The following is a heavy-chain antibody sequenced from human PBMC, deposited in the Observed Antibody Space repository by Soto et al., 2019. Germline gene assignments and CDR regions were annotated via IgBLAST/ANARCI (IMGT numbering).Heavy chain of an antibody. Sequence: HLVQSGPEVKKPGASVTVSCKTSGDTFTKFGLSWVRQAPGQGLEWMGWIATYNTNRNYAQKFQGRLTLNTDTSTSTAYMVLKSLGYDDTAVYSCARVLRGVVNWFDPWGQGTLVTVSS. CDR2: IATYNTNR. V-gene: IGHV1-18*01. D-gene: IGHD3-10*01. CDR1: GDTFTKFG. J-gene: IGHJ5*02. CDR3: ARVLRGVVNWFDP.